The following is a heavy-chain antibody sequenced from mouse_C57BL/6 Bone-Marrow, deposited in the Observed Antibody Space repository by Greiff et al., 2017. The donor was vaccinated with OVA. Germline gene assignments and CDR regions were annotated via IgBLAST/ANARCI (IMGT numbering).Heavy chain of an antibody. J-gene: IGHJ2*01. CDR2: IYPGDGDT. Sequence: VQLQESGPELVKPGASVKISCKASGYAFSSSWMNWVKQRPGKGLEWIGRIYPGDGDTNYNGKFKGKATLTADKSSSTAYMQLSSLTSEDSAVYFCAREGDYDEDYWGQGTTLTVSS. V-gene: IGHV1-82*01. CDR3: AREGDYDEDY. CDR1: GYAFSSSW. D-gene: IGHD2-4*01.